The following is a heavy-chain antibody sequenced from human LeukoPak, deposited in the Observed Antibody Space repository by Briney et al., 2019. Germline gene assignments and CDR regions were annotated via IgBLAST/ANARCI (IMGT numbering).Heavy chain of an antibody. D-gene: IGHD5-18*01. CDR2: IWYDRSKK. J-gene: IGHJ1*01. Sequence: SGGSLRLSCAPSVVPFAVSGMRRGRHAPGEGVESGSVIWYDRSKKYSADSVKGGYTISRDNSKNTLYLQMNSVRAEDTAVYYFARARGYSYGYYGYWGEGTLGTVSS. CDR1: VVPFAVSG. CDR3: ARARGYSYGYYGY. V-gene: IGHV3-33*08.